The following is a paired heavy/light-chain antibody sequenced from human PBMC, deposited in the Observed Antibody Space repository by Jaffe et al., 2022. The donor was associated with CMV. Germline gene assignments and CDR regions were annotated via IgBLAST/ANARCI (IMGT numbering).Light chain of an antibody. CDR3: MQGTHWPPLT. CDR2: KVS. V-gene: IGKV2-30*02. Sequence: DVVMTQSPLFLPVTLGQPASISCRSSQSLVHSDGNTYLNWFQQRPGQSPRRLIYKVSNRDSGVPDRFSGSGSGTDFTLKISSVEAEDVGIYYCMQGTHWPPLTFGPGTKVDVK. CDR1: QSLVHSDGNTY. J-gene: IGKJ3*01.
Heavy chain of an antibody. CDR3: TTKELDY. J-gene: IGHJ4*02. CDR2: IDPVDGET. V-gene: IGHV1-24*01. CDR1: GYKVSEIS. Sequence: QVHLIQSGAEVKKVGASVKVSCKVSGYKVSEISMHWVRQTSGEGLEWMGGIDPVDGETVYAEKFQGRVTMTEDTSTDRAYMELSNLISDDTAVYYCTTKELDYWGQGTLVTVSS. D-gene: IGHD3-10*01.